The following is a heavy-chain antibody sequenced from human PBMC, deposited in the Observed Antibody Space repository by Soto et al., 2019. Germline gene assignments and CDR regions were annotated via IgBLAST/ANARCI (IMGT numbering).Heavy chain of an antibody. CDR2: INAGNGNT. D-gene: IGHD6-13*01. CDR3: AREDSSSWYYYFDY. CDR1: GYTFTSYA. V-gene: IGHV1-3*01. J-gene: IGHJ4*02. Sequence: GASVKVSCKASGYTFTSYAMHWVRQAPGQRLEWMGWINAGNGNTKYSQKFQGRVTITRDTSASTAYMELSSLRSEDTAMYYCAREDSSSWYYYFDYWGQGTLVTVSS.